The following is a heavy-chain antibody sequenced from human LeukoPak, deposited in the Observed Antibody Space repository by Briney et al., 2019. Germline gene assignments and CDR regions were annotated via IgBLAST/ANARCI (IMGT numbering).Heavy chain of an antibody. CDR1: GFTFSSYN. V-gene: IGHV3-21*01. D-gene: IGHD3-22*01. CDR2: ITSGSSYI. J-gene: IGHJ4*02. CDR3: ARDIYYYDSSGYYFPGGSDY. Sequence: GGSLRLSCAASGFTFSSYNMNWVRQAPGKGLEWVSSITSGSSYIYYADSVKGRFTISRDNAKNSLYLQMNSLRAEDTAVYYCARDIYYYDSSGYYFPGGSDYWGQGTLVTVSS.